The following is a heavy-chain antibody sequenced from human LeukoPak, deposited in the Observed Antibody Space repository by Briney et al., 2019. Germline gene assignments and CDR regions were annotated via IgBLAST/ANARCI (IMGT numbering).Heavy chain of an antibody. D-gene: IGHD2-21*01. V-gene: IGHV3-11*04. CDR2: IGGGGSDI. Sequence: PGGSLRLSCAASGFTFSDSYMTWIRQTPGKGLEYLSYIGGGGSDIIYADSVKGRFTISRDNAKNSLYLQMSSLRVDDSAVYYCARTARLLGPWGQGTLVTVSS. J-gene: IGHJ5*02. CDR1: GFTFSDSY. CDR3: ARTARLLGP.